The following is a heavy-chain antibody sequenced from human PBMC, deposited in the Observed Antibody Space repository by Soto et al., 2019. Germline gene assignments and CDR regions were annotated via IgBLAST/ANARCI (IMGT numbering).Heavy chain of an antibody. J-gene: IGHJ4*02. D-gene: IGHD4-17*01. V-gene: IGHV3-30*18. CDR3: AKDGEGGYGAYGYYFDY. CDR2: ISNDGSNK. CDR1: GFTFSTYG. Sequence: QVQLVESGGGVVQPGRSLRLSCAASGFTFSTYGMHWVRQAPGKGLEWVAVISNDGSNKYYADSVKGRFTISRDNSKNTLYLQMNSLRVEDTAVYYCAKDGEGGYGAYGYYFDYWGQGTLFTVSS.